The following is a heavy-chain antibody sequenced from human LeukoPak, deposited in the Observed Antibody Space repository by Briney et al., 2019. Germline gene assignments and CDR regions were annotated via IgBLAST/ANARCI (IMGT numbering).Heavy chain of an antibody. D-gene: IGHD2-15*01. CDR3: ARAGYCSGGSCFYYYYGMDV. J-gene: IGHJ6*02. CDR2: ISSSSDYI. Sequence: GGSLRLSCAASGFTFSSYSMNWVRQAPGKGLEWVSSISSSSDYIYYADSVKGRFTISRDNAKNSLYLQMNSLRAEDTAVYYCARAGYCSGGSCFYYYYGMDVWGQGTTVTVSS. V-gene: IGHV3-21*01. CDR1: GFTFSSYS.